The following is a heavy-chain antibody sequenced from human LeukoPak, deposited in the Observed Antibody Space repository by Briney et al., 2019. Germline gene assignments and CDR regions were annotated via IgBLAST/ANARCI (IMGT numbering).Heavy chain of an antibody. D-gene: IGHD4-17*01. J-gene: IGHJ5*02. Sequence: GASVKVSCKASGYTFTSYGISWVRQAPGQGLEWVGWISASNGNANYAQKLQGRVTMTTDTSTSTAYMELRSLRSDDTAVYYCARDYGDYVNPNWFDPWGQGTLVTVSS. CDR3: ARDYGDYVNPNWFDP. CDR2: ISASNGNA. V-gene: IGHV1-18*01. CDR1: GYTFTSYG.